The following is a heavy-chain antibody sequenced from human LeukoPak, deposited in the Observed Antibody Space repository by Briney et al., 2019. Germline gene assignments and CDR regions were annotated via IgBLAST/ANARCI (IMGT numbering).Heavy chain of an antibody. CDR2: INPNSGRT. V-gene: IGHV1-2*02. J-gene: IGHJ4*02. CDR1: GYTFTGYY. CDR3: ARGATPPAIYDFWSGYYTRFDY. D-gene: IGHD3-3*01. Sequence: ASVKVSCKASGYTFTGYYMHWVRQAPGQGLEWMGWINPNSGRTNYAQKFQGRVTMTGDTSISTAYMELSRLRSGDTAVYYCARGATPPAIYDFWSGYYTRFDYWGQGTLVTVSS.